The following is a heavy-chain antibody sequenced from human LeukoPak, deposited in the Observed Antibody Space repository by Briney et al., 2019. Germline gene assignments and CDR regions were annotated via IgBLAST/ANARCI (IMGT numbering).Heavy chain of an antibody. J-gene: IGHJ4*02. CDR3: ARGGVTTYFDY. CDR2: ISHSGST. D-gene: IGHD4-11*01. Sequence: SSETLSLTCAVYGGSFSGYYWSWIRQPPGKGLEWIGEISHSGSTNYNPSLKSRVTISVDTSKNQFSLKLSSVTAADTAVYYCARGGVTTYFDYWGQGTLVTVSS. CDR1: GGSFSGYY. V-gene: IGHV4-34*01.